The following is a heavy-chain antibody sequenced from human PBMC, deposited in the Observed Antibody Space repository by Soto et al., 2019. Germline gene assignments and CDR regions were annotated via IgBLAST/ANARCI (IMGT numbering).Heavy chain of an antibody. V-gene: IGHV3-30*18. CDR3: AKDFSPWGYSGYEYFDY. Sequence: GGSLRLSCAASGFTFSSYGMHWVRQAPGKGLEWVAVISYDGSNKYYADSVKGRFTISRDNSKNTLYLQMNSLRAEDTAVYYCAKDFSPWGYSGYEYFDYWGQGTLVTVSS. CDR1: GFTFSSYG. D-gene: IGHD5-12*01. J-gene: IGHJ4*02. CDR2: ISYDGSNK.